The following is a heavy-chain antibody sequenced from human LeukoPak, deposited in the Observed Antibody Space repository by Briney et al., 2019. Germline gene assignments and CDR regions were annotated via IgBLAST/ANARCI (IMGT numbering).Heavy chain of an antibody. D-gene: IGHD6-13*01. CDR1: GFTFGTYA. CDR2: ISGTGGST. CDR3: AKGSPYSSSWYHYYYGMDV. Sequence: GGSLRLSCAASGFTFGTYAMSWVRQAPGKGLEWVSAISGTGGSTYYADSVKGRFTISRDNSKNTLYLQMNSLRAEDTAVYYCAKGSPYSSSWYHYYYGMDVWGQGTTVTVSS. J-gene: IGHJ6*02. V-gene: IGHV3-23*01.